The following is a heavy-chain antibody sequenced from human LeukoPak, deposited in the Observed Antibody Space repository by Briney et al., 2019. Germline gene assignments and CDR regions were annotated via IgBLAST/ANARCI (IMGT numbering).Heavy chain of an antibody. D-gene: IGHD3-10*01. CDR1: GFTFSSYA. Sequence: GGSLRLSCAAFGFTFSSYAMGWVRQAPGKGLEWVSAISGSGGDTYYANSVKGRFTFSRDNSKNTLYLQMNSLRPEDTALYYCAKAVWFGEFDYYFFGLDVWGQGTTVTVSS. J-gene: IGHJ6*02. CDR2: ISGSGGDT. V-gene: IGHV3-23*01. CDR3: AKAVWFGEFDYYFFGLDV.